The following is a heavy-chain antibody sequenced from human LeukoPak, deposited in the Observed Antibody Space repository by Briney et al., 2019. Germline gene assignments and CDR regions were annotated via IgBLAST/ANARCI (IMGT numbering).Heavy chain of an antibody. Sequence: GGSLRLSCSASGFTFSSYAMHWVRQAPGKGLEWVAVISYDGSNKYYADSVKGRFTISRDNSKNTLYLQMNSLRAEDTAVYYCVRDLGGRSGHWGQGTLVTVSS. CDR3: VRDLGGRSGH. J-gene: IGHJ4*02. V-gene: IGHV3-30-3*01. CDR1: GFTFSSYA. D-gene: IGHD1-26*01. CDR2: ISYDGSNK.